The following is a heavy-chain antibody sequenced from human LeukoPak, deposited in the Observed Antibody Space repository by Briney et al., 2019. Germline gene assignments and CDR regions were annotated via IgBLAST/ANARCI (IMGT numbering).Heavy chain of an antibody. J-gene: IGHJ3*02. CDR3: ARVRAIVVASDAFDI. CDR2: ISYDGSNT. V-gene: IGHV3-30*03. D-gene: IGHD3-22*01. Sequence: PGRSLRLSCAASGFTFSSYGMHWVRQAPGKGLEWVAVISYDGSNTYYADSVKGRFTVSRDNSKNTLYLQMNSLRAEDTAVYYCARVRAIVVASDAFDIWGQGTMVTVSS. CDR1: GFTFSSYG.